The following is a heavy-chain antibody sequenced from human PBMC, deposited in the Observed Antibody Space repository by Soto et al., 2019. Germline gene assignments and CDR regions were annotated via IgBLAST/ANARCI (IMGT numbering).Heavy chain of an antibody. CDR3: ARENSGWYYFDY. CDR2: IYSSGST. V-gene: IGHV4-59*01. J-gene: IGHJ4*02. D-gene: IGHD6-19*01. CDR1: NGSINSYH. Sequence: SETLSLTCTFSNGSINSYHWSWIRQPPGKRLEWIGYIYSSGSTNYNPSLKSRVTILADTSRNQFSLRLSSVTAADTAVYYCARENSGWYYFDYWGLGTLVTVSS.